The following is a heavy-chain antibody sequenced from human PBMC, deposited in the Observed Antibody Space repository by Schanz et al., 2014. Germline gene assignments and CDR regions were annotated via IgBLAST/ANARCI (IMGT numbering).Heavy chain of an antibody. D-gene: IGHD3-10*01. CDR2: IFGGGST. J-gene: IGHJ4*02. CDR3: AKEEMGIGAHELDY. CDR1: GFTFTTNA. Sequence: EVQLVESGGGLVQPGGSLRLSCAASGFTFTTNAMSWVRQPPGKGPEWVSVIFGGGSTYYADSVKGRFTISRDNSKNTLFLQMNSLRAEDTAIYYCAKEEMGIGAHELDYWGQGTLVTVSS. V-gene: IGHV3-23*04.